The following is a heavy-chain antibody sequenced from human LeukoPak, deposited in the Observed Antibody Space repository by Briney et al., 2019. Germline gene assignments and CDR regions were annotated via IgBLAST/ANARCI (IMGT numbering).Heavy chain of an antibody. Sequence: SVKVSCKASGGTFSSYAISWVRQAPGQGLEWMGRIIPIFGTANYAQKFQGRVTITTDESTGTAYMELSSLRSEDTAVYYCARGVRDYGDYPDYWGQGTLVTVSS. V-gene: IGHV1-69*05. CDR2: IIPIFGTA. J-gene: IGHJ4*02. CDR1: GGTFSSYA. D-gene: IGHD4-17*01. CDR3: ARGVRDYGDYPDY.